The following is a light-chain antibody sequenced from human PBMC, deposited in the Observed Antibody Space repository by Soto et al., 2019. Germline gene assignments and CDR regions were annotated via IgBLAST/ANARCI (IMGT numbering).Light chain of an antibody. J-gene: IGKJ1*01. V-gene: IGKV1-17*01. CDR1: QAIGNV. CDR2: AAS. Sequence: DIQMTQSPSSLSASVGDRVTITCRASQAIGNVLGWYQQKPGKAPKHLIYAASSLQSGVPSRFSGSGSGTEFTLTISSLQPEDFATYYCLQHYSYSWTFGQGTKVEIK. CDR3: LQHYSYSWT.